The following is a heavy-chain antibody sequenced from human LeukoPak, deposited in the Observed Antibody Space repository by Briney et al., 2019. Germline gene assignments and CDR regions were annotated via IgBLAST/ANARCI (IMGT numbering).Heavy chain of an antibody. CDR1: GGSFSAYY. J-gene: IGHJ3*02. D-gene: IGHD3-16*02. CDR3: ARHLRMGVGYTVGLRPRDAFDI. CDR2: INHSGST. V-gene: IGHV4-34*01. Sequence: PSETLSLTCAVYGGSFSAYYWNWIRQPPGKGLEWIGDINHSGSTNCNPSLKSRVTISVDTSKNQFSLKLSSVTAADTAVYYCARHLRMGVGYTVGLRPRDAFDIWGQGTMVTVSS.